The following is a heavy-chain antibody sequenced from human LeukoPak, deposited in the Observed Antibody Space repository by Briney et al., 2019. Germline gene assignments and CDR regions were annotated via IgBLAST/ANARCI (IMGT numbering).Heavy chain of an antibody. D-gene: IGHD6-13*01. CDR2: ISSSGSTI. CDR1: GFTFSDYY. Sequence: PGGSLRLSCAASGFTFSDYYMSWVRQAPGNGLEWVSYISSSGSTIEYADSVKGRFTISRGNAKNSLYLQMNSLRADDTALYYCARDLVQQTYFDYWGQGTLVTASS. CDR3: ARDLVQQTYFDY. J-gene: IGHJ4*02. V-gene: IGHV3-11*04.